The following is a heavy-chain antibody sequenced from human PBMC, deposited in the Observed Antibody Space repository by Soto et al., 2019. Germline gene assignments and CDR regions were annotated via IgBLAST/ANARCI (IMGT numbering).Heavy chain of an antibody. J-gene: IGHJ4*02. CDR3: VGARNFYSSSWTLDY. V-gene: IGHV2-5*02. CDR1: GFSLSTSGVG. D-gene: IGHD6-13*01. Sequence: ESGPTLVNPTQTLTLTCTFSGFSLSTSGVGVGWIRQPPGKALEWLALIYWDDDKRYSPSLKSRLTITKDTSKNQVVLTMTNMDPVDTATYYCVGARNFYSSSWTLDYWGQGTLVTVSS. CDR2: IYWDDDK.